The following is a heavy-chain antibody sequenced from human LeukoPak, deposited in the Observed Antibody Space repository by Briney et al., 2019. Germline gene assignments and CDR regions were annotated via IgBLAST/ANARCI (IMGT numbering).Heavy chain of an antibody. J-gene: IGHJ4*02. Sequence: GGSLRLSCAASGFSFSHYWMNWVRQAPGKGLEWISFVSISSGTIYYADSVNGRFRISRDNAKNSLYLQMNSLRAEDTAVYYCARDRGPLGSCSYWGQGTLVTVSS. CDR3: ARDRGPLGSCSY. CDR2: VSISSGTI. D-gene: IGHD1-26*01. CDR1: GFSFSHYW. V-gene: IGHV3-48*04.